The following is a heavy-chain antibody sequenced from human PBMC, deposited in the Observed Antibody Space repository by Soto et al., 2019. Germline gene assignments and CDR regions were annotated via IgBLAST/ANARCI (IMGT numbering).Heavy chain of an antibody. CDR3: VKGMIVVVINGPFDY. V-gene: IGHV3-23*01. CDR2: ISGSGSNT. D-gene: IGHD3-22*01. Sequence: GGSLRLSCAASGFTFSSYAMTWVRQAPGKGLEWVSAISGSGSNTYYAESVKGRFTISRDNXXXXXXXXXXXXXXXXXXXXYCVKGMIVVVINGPFDYWGXXILXT. CDR1: GFTFSSYA. J-gene: IGHJ4*01.